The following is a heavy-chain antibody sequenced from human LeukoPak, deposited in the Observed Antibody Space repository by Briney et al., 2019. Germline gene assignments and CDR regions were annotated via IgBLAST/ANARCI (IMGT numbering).Heavy chain of an antibody. D-gene: IGHD4-11*01. Sequence: SETLSLTCAVYGGSFSGYYWSWIRQPPGKGLEWIGEINHSGSTNYNPSLKSRVTISVDTSKNQFSLKLSSVTAADTAVYYCAASFSNYEFPAFDYWGQGTLVTVSS. V-gene: IGHV4-34*01. J-gene: IGHJ4*02. CDR3: AASFSNYEFPAFDY. CDR1: GGSFSGYY. CDR2: INHSGST.